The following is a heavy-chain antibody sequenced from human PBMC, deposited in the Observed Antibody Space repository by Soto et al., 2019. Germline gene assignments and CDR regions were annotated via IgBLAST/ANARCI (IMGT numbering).Heavy chain of an antibody. V-gene: IGHV3-21*01. CDR2: RRGGWI. J-gene: IGHJ3*01. D-gene: IGHD4-17*01. CDR1: GFTFSS. Sequence: EVQLEESGGGLVKPGGSLRLSCAASGFTFSSCRRGGWIYYQASMRGRFTISRDNAKNSLYLQMSSLSAEDTAVYYCAKGSGDFLLSDGFEVWGQGTMVTVSS. CDR3: AKGSGDFLLSDGFEV.